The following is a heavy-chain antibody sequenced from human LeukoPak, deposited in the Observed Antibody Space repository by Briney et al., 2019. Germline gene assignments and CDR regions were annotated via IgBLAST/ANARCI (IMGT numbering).Heavy chain of an antibody. CDR1: GYSFTSYW. D-gene: IGHD2-2*01. CDR2: IDPSDSYT. V-gene: IGHV5-10-1*01. J-gene: IGHJ4*02. CDR3: ARHTVVVPAALDY. Sequence: GESLKISCKGSGYSFTSYWISWVRQMPGKGLEWMGRIDPSDSYTNYSPSFQGHVTISADKSISTAYLQWSSLKASDTAMYYCARHTVVVPAALDYWGQGTLVTVSS.